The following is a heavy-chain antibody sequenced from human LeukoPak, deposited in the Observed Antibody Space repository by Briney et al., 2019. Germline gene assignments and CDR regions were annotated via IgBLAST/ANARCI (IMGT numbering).Heavy chain of an antibody. CDR3: ARAKTVAGTLGEYYYYYYMDV. CDR1: GYTLTELS. Sequence: ASVKVSCKVSGYTLTELSMHWVRQAPGKGLEWMGGFDPEDGETIYAQKFQGRVTMTEDTSTDTAYMELSSLRSEDTAVYYCARAKTVAGTLGEYYYYYYMDVWGKGTTVTISS. D-gene: IGHD6-19*01. J-gene: IGHJ6*03. V-gene: IGHV1-24*01. CDR2: FDPEDGET.